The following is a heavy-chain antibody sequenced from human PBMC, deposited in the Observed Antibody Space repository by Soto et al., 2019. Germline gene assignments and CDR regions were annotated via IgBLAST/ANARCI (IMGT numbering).Heavy chain of an antibody. V-gene: IGHV1-18*01. J-gene: IGHJ3*02. CDR1: NYRFTTYG. Sequence: QVQLVQSGAEVKKPGASVKVSCKASNYRFTTYGITWVRQAPGQGLEWMGWISAYNGDTKYAQILQGRVTMTTDTSTSTAYMELRSLRSDDTAVYFCARDEGIEVGYHDALDIWGQGTLVTVSS. D-gene: IGHD6-19*01. CDR3: ARDEGIEVGYHDALDI. CDR2: ISAYNGDT.